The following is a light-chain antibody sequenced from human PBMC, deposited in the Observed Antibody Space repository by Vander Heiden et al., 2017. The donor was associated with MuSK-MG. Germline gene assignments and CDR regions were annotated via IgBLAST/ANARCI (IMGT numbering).Light chain of an antibody. CDR1: QDISNY. J-gene: IGKJ4*01. CDR2: DVS. V-gene: IGKV1-33*01. CDR3: RQDYNLPPA. Sequence: IQMSQSPSSLSASVGDRVTITCQASQDISNYLNWYQQKPGKAPKLLIYDVSNLETGVLSRFSGSGSGRDFTFTIISLQPEDIATSYCRQDYNLPPAFGGGTKVEIK.